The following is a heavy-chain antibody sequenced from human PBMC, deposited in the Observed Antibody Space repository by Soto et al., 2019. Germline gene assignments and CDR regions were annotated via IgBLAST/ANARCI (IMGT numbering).Heavy chain of an antibody. J-gene: IGHJ6*02. D-gene: IGHD3-3*01. CDR2: INPNSGGT. Sequence: VKVSCKASGYTFTGYYMHWVRQAPGQGLEWMGWINPNSGGTNYAQKFQGRVTMTRDTSISTAYMELSRLRSDDTAVYYCARVLTYDFWSGYYSYGMDVWGQGTTVTVSS. CDR3: ARVLTYDFWSGYYSYGMDV. CDR1: GYTFTGYY. V-gene: IGHV1-2*02.